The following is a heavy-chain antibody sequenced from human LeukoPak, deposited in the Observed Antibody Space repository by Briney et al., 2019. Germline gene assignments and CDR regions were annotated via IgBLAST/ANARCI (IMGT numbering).Heavy chain of an antibody. D-gene: IGHD6-19*01. Sequence: SQTLSLTCAISGESVSTKNGAWNWIRQSPLRGLEWLGRTYYRSKWETDYAVSVKGRISIEADTSSNQFSLHLNSVTPEDTAVYYCARDEGNTGWFTFDWWGQGTLVTVSS. V-gene: IGHV6-1*01. CDR2: TYYRSKWET. CDR1: GESVSTKNGA. J-gene: IGHJ4*02. CDR3: ARDEGNTGWFTFDW.